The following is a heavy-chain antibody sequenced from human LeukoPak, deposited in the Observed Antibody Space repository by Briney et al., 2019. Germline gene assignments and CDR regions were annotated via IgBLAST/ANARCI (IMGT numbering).Heavy chain of an antibody. Sequence: SETLSLTCTVSGGSISSYYWSWIRQPPGKGLEWIGYIYYSGSTNYNPSLKSRVTISVDTPKNQFSLKLSSVTAADTAVYYCAVTYYYDSSGYYYLGPYYYYYMDVWGKGTTVTVSS. CDR3: AVTYYYDSSGYYYLGPYYYYYMDV. CDR1: GGSISSYY. J-gene: IGHJ6*03. D-gene: IGHD3-22*01. V-gene: IGHV4-59*01. CDR2: IYYSGST.